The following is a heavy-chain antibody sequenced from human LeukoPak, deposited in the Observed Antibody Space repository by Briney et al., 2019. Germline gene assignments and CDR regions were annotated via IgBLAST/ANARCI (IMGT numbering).Heavy chain of an antibody. Sequence: PGGSLRLSCAASGFTFSSYGMHWVRQAPGKGLEWVAVISYDGSNKYYADSVKGRFTISRDNSKNTLYLQMNSLRAEDTAVYYCATLGAQWLIDYWGQGTLVTVSS. CDR3: ATLGAQWLIDY. CDR1: GFTFSSYG. D-gene: IGHD6-19*01. CDR2: ISYDGSNK. V-gene: IGHV3-30*03. J-gene: IGHJ4*02.